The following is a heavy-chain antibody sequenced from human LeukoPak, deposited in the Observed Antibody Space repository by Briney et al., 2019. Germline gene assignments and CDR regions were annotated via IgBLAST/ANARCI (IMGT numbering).Heavy chain of an antibody. Sequence: GGSLRLSCAASGFTFSRSDMNWVRQAPGKGLEWVSSISTTSTYIYYADSVKGRITISRDNAKNSLYLQMNSLRAEDTAVYYCARVVGSAIRTGVDYWGQGTLVTVSS. CDR2: ISTTSTYI. J-gene: IGHJ4*02. V-gene: IGHV3-21*01. CDR3: ARVVGSAIRTGVDY. D-gene: IGHD7-27*01. CDR1: GFTFSRSD.